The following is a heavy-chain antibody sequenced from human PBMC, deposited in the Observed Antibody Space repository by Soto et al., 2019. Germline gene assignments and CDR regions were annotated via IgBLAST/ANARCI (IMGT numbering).Heavy chain of an antibody. J-gene: IGHJ5*02. CDR1: GGSISSYY. CDR3: ARGYCSSTICYIWDNWFDP. CDR2: IYYSGRT. V-gene: IGHV4-59*01. Sequence: QVQLQESGPGLVKPSETLSLTCTVSGGSISSYYWSWIRQPPGKGLEWIGYIYYSGRTHYNPPLKSRVTISVATSKNQFSLKLSSVTAADTAVYYCARGYCSSTICYIWDNWFDPWGQGTLVTVSS. D-gene: IGHD2-2*02.